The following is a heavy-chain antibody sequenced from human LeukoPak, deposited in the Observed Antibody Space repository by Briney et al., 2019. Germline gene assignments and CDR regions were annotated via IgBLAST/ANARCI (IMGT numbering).Heavy chain of an antibody. Sequence: ASVTVSCKASGYTFTGYYMHWVRQAPGQGLEWMGWINPNSGGTNYAQKFQGRVTMTRDTSISTAYMELSRLRSDDTAVYYCAREGPQGYCSGGSCYGDAFDIWGQGTMVTVSS. V-gene: IGHV1-2*02. CDR1: GYTFTGYY. CDR3: AREGPQGYCSGGSCYGDAFDI. CDR2: INPNSGGT. D-gene: IGHD2-15*01. J-gene: IGHJ3*02.